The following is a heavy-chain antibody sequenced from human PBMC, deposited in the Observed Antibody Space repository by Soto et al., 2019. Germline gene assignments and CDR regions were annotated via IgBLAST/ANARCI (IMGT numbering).Heavy chain of an antibody. V-gene: IGHV3-30*18. CDR2: ISYDGSNK. Sequence: GGSLRLSCAASGFTFSSYGMHWVRQAPGKGLEWVAVISYDGSNKYYADSVKGRFTISRDNSKNTLYLQMNSLGAEDTAVYYCAKDGVTSRPFDIWGQGTMVTVSS. CDR1: GFTFSSYG. J-gene: IGHJ3*02. D-gene: IGHD2-21*02. CDR3: AKDGVTSRPFDI.